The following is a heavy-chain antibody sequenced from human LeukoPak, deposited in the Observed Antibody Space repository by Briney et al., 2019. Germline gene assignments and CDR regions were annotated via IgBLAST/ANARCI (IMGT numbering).Heavy chain of an antibody. J-gene: IGHJ6*02. D-gene: IGHD3-10*01. Sequence: PGGSLRLSCAASGFTFSSYAMHWVRQAPGKGLEWVAIISYDGGNKYYADSVKGRFTISRDNSKNTLYLQMNSLRTEDTAVYYCARDRGFIADVRDARKNYYYYYGMDVWGQGTTVTVSS. CDR1: GFTFSSYA. CDR3: ARDRGFIADVRDARKNYYYYYGMDV. V-gene: IGHV3-30*04. CDR2: ISYDGGNK.